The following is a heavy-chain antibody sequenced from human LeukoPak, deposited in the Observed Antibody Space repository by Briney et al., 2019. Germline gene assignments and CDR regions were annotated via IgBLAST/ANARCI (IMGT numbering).Heavy chain of an antibody. D-gene: IGHD2-2*01. J-gene: IGHJ4*02. Sequence: GESLKISCKGSGYSFTSYWNGWVRQMPGKGLEWMGIIYPGDSDTRYSPSFQGQVTISADKSISTAYLQWSSLKASDTAMYYCAKIDRTYCSRSSCYALDYWGQGTLVTVSS. CDR2: IYPGDSDT. CDR1: GYSFTSYW. V-gene: IGHV5-51*01. CDR3: AKIDRTYCSRSSCYALDY.